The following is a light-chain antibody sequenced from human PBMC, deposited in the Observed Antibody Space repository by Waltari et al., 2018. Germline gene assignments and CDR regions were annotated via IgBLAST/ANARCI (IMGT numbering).Light chain of an antibody. CDR1: PSVRSD. CDR3: QQRSSRPPT. V-gene: IGKV3-11*01. CDR2: DAS. J-gene: IGKJ4*01. Sequence: EIVLTQSPATLSLSPGERATLPCRASPSVRSDLAWYQQKLGQAPRLLIYDASKRATGIPARFSGSGSGTDFTLTISSLEPEDFVVYYCQQRSSRPPTFGGGTKVEIK.